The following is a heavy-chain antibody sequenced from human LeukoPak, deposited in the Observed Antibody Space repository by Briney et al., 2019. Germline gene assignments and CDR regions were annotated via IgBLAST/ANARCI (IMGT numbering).Heavy chain of an antibody. D-gene: IGHD3-22*01. CDR3: ARENYDSSGYNNWFDP. Sequence: PSETLSLTCTVSGDSISSYYWNWIRQPPGKGLEWIGYIYYSGSTNYNPSLKSRVTISVDMSKNQFSLKLSSVTAADTAVYYCARENYDSSGYNNWFDPWGQGTLVTVSS. CDR2: IYYSGST. J-gene: IGHJ5*02. V-gene: IGHV4-59*01. CDR1: GDSISSYY.